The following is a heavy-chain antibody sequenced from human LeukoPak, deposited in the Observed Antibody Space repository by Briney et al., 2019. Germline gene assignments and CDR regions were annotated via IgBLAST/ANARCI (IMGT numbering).Heavy chain of an antibody. CDR3: ARGSGYYDSSGYCFDY. Sequence: PSETLSLTCAVYGGSFSGYYWSWIRQPPGKGLEWIGEINHSGSTNYNPSLKSRVTISVDTSKNQFSLKLSSVTAADTAVYYCARGSGYYDSSGYCFDYWGRGTLVTVSS. J-gene: IGHJ4*02. D-gene: IGHD3-22*01. CDR1: GGSFSGYY. V-gene: IGHV4-34*01. CDR2: INHSGST.